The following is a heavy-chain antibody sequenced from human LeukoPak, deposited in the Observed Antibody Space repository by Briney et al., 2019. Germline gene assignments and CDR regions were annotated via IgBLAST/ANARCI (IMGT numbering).Heavy chain of an antibody. Sequence: GRSLRLSCAASGFTFSSFGMHWVRQGPDKGLEWVALIWYDGSNKHYADSVKGRYNVSRDNSRNTLYLHMNSLRVEDTAVYYCARFRDGVFSGGDYYNGMDVWGQGTTVTISS. J-gene: IGHJ6*02. CDR3: ARFRDGVFSGGDYYNGMDV. D-gene: IGHD3-16*01. CDR2: IWYDGSNK. V-gene: IGHV3-33*01. CDR1: GFTFSSFG.